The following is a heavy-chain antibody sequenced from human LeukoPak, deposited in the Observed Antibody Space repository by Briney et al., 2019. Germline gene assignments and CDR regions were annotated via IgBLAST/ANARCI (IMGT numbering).Heavy chain of an antibody. CDR2: ISSNSATT. D-gene: IGHD3-22*01. CDR1: GFSFSTNS. V-gene: IGHV3-48*01. J-gene: IGHJ6*02. Sequence: GGSLRLSCAASGFSFSTNSMNWVRQVPGKGLEWISYISSNSATTYYADSVKGRFTISRDNAKNSLYLQMNSLRAEDTALYYCAKDIGHNSGYYLNYGMDVWGQGTTVTVSS. CDR3: AKDIGHNSGYYLNYGMDV.